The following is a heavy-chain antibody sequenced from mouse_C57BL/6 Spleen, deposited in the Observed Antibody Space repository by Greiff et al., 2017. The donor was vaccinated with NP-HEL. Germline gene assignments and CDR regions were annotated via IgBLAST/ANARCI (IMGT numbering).Heavy chain of an antibody. CDR2: INPNNGGT. V-gene: IGHV1-26*01. J-gene: IGHJ4*01. CDR3: ARGVTTNYAMDY. CDR1: GYTFTDYY. Sequence: EVQLQQSGPELVKPGASVKISCKASGYTFTDYYMNWVKQSHGKSLEWIGDINPNNGGTIYNQKFKGKATLTVDKSSSTAYMELRSLTSEDTAVYYCARGVTTNYAMDYWGQGTSVTVSS. D-gene: IGHD2-2*01.